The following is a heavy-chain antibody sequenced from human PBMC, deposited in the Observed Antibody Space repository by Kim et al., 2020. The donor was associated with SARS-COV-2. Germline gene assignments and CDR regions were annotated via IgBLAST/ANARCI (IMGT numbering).Heavy chain of an antibody. J-gene: IGHJ6*02. CDR3: TTGDV. CDR2: KPDGGTT. Sequence: KPDGGTTDYPEPVKDRFTISRDDSKNTLYLRMHTLKPEDSAVYFCTTGDVWGQGTTVTVSS. V-gene: IGHV3-15*01.